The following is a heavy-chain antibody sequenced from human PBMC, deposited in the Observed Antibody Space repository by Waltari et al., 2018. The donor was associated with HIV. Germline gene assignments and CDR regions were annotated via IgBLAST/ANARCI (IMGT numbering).Heavy chain of an antibody. CDR2: IYPDTGDT. Sequence: QVQLVQSGAEVRKPGASVTVSCKTAGYTFTGFYMQWVRQAPGQGLEWMGWIYPDTGDTNYAEKFQGRVTMTRDTSITTVYVDLRGLRSDDTAMYYCARQMTFYDAFDIWGQGTMVTVSS. V-gene: IGHV1-2*02. J-gene: IGHJ3*02. CDR3: ARQMTFYDAFDI. CDR1: GYTFTGFY.